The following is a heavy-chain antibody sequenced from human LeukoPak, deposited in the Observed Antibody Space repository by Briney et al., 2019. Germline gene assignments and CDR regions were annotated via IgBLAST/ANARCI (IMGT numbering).Heavy chain of an antibody. Sequence: SETLSLTCAVYGGSFSGYYWSWIRQPPGKGLEWIGEINHSGSTNYNPSLKSRVTISVDTSKNQFSLKLNSVTAADTAVYYCARESRRSYCNEYWGQGALVTVSS. V-gene: IGHV4-34*01. J-gene: IGHJ4*02. D-gene: IGHD3-10*01. CDR1: GGSFSGYY. CDR3: ARESRRSYCNEY. CDR2: INHSGST.